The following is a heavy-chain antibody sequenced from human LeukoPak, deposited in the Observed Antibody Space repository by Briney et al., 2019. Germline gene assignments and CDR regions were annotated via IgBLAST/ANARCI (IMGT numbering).Heavy chain of an antibody. D-gene: IGHD2-2*01. J-gene: IGHJ4*02. CDR1: GFTFSSYG. CDR2: IRYDGSNK. V-gene: IGHV3-30*02. CDR3: AKEGYQLLLTFDY. Sequence: GGSLRLSCAASGFTFSSYGMHWVRQAPGKGLEWVAFIRYDGSNKYYADSVKGRFTISRDNSKNTLYLQMNSLRAEDTAVYYCAKEGYQLLLTFDYWGQGTLVTVSS.